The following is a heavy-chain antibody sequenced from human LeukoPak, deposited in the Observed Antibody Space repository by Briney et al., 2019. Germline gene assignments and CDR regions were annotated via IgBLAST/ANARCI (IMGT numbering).Heavy chain of an antibody. CDR1: GFTFSSYW. D-gene: IGHD3-3*02. J-gene: IGHJ6*02. CDR3: AREHLLYYYYGMDV. Sequence: GGSLRLSCAASGFTFSSYWMSWVRQAPGKGLEWVANIKQDGSEKYYVDSVKGRFTISRVNAKNSLYLQMNSLRAEDTAVYYCAREHLLYYYYGMDVWGQGTTVTVSS. V-gene: IGHV3-7*03. CDR2: IKQDGSEK.